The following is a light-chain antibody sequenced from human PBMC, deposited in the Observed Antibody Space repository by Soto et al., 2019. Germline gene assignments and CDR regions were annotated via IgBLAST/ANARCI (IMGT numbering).Light chain of an antibody. Sequence: VTKHSRAPLSVSRGDRDTLYCRASQAISSNLAWYQQKPGQAPRLLIYGASTRATGIPARFSGSGSGTEFTLTISSLEPEDFAVYYCQQCSSCPVTFGQGRRLE. CDR1: QAISSN. CDR3: QQCSSCPVT. J-gene: IGKJ5*01. V-gene: IGKV3-15*01. CDR2: GAS.